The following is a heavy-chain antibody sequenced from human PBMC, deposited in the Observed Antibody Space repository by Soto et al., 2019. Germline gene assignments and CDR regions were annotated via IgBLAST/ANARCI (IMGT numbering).Heavy chain of an antibody. CDR1: DYPFTSYG. Sequence: GSVKVSFKASDYPFTSYGMSFVRQAPGQGLEWMGWISAYNGNTNYAQKLQGRVTMTTDTSTSTAYMELRSLRSVDTAVYYCARHPRQWLPTRYYGMDVWGQGTPVTVSS. D-gene: IGHD6-19*01. J-gene: IGHJ6*01. V-gene: IGHV1-18*04. CDR2: ISAYNGNT. CDR3: ARHPRQWLPTRYYGMDV.